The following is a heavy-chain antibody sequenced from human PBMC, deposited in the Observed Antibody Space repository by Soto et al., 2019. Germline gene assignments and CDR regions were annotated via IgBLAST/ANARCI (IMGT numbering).Heavy chain of an antibody. CDR3: ARGGYDLIYYYYYYGMDV. Sequence: ASVKVSCKASGYTFTSYAMHWVRQAPGQRLEWMGWINAGNGNTKYSQKFQGRVTITRDTSASTAYMELRSLRSDDTAVYYCARGGYDLIYYYYYYGMDVWGQGTTVTVSS. CDR2: INAGNGNT. D-gene: IGHD5-12*01. CDR1: GYTFTSYA. J-gene: IGHJ6*02. V-gene: IGHV1-3*01.